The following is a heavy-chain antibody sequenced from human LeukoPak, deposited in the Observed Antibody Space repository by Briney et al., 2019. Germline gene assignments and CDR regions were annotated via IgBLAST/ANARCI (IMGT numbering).Heavy chain of an antibody. V-gene: IGHV1-2*02. CDR1: GYTFTSYY. CDR2: INPDSGGT. D-gene: IGHD1-26*01. CDR3: AADVVGSGSAEYFQH. Sequence: GASVKVSCKASGYTFTSYYMHWVRQAPGQGLEWMGWINPDSGGTYYAQKFQGRVTMTRDTSISTAYMELSRLRSDDTAVYYCAADVVGSGSAEYFQHWGQGTLVTVSS. J-gene: IGHJ1*01.